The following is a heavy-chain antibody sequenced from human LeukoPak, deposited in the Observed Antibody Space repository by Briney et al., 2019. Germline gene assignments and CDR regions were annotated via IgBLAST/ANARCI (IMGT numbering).Heavy chain of an antibody. J-gene: IGHJ6*02. V-gene: IGHV3-30*03. CDR3: ASIRDILTGYPNYYGMDV. Sequence: GGSLRLSCAASGFTFSSYGMHWVRQAPGKGLEWVAVISYDGSNKYYADSVKGRFTISRDNSKNTLYLQMNSLRAEDTAVYYCASIRDILTGYPNYYGMDVWGQGTTVTVSS. CDR1: GFTFSSYG. CDR2: ISYDGSNK. D-gene: IGHD3-9*01.